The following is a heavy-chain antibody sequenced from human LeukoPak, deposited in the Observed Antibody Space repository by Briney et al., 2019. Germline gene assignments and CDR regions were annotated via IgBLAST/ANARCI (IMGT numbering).Heavy chain of an antibody. D-gene: IGHD3-9*01. J-gene: IGHJ4*02. CDR2: IYSSGST. V-gene: IGHV4-61*02. Sequence: SETLSLTCTVSGGSISSGSYYWSWIRPPAGKGLEWIGRIYSSGSTNYNPSLKSRVTISLDTSKNQFSLKLSSVTAADTAVYYCARTSYDILTGHSYYFDYWGQGTLVTVSS. CDR1: GGSISSGSYY. CDR3: ARTSYDILTGHSYYFDY.